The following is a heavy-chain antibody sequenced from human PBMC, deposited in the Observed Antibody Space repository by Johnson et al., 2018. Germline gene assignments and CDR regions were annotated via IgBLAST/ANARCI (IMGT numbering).Heavy chain of an antibody. Sequence: QVQLVQSGGGVVQPGRSLRLSCAASGFTFRNYGMHWVRQAPGKGLEWVALISYDGSNTDYTDSVNGRLTIPRDNSENTLYLQMKTLRPDDTGVYYCAQDPVWVAVVPTAEYFQHWGQGTLVTVSS. V-gene: IGHV3-30*18. CDR1: GFTFRNYG. CDR3: AQDPVWVAVVPTAEYFQH. D-gene: IGHD2-2*01. J-gene: IGHJ1*01. CDR2: ISYDGSNT.